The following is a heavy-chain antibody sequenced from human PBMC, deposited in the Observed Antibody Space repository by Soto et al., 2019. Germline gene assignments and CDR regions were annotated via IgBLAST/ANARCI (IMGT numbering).Heavy chain of an antibody. V-gene: IGHV3-23*01. J-gene: IGHJ4*02. D-gene: IGHD3-22*01. Sequence: PGGSLRLSCAASGFSFSSNAMSWVRQAPGKGLEWVSGISGSGGATYYADSVKGRFTISRDNSKNMLYLHMNGLRAEDTATYYCAKLPSSGFYYFDYWGQGTPVTVS. CDR1: GFSFSSNA. CDR2: ISGSGGAT. CDR3: AKLPSSGFYYFDY.